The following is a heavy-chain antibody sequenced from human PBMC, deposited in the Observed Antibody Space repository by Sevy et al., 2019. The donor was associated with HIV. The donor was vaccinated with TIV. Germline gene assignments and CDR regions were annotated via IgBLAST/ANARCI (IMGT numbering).Heavy chain of an antibody. J-gene: IGHJ4*02. CDR2: IKEDGSEK. V-gene: IGHV3-7*01. D-gene: IGHD1-1*01. CDR3: ARDSGRKFGGHDF. CDR1: GFTFMSYG. Sequence: GGSLRLSCAASGFTFMSYGMTWVRQAPGKGLEWVANIKEDGSEKFYVGSVKGRFTISRDNSKKSLYLQLNSLRAEDTAVFYCARDSGRKFGGHDFWGRGTLVTVSS.